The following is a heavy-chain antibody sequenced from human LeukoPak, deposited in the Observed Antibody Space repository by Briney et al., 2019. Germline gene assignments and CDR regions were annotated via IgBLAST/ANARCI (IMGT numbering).Heavy chain of an antibody. V-gene: IGHV1-18*01. CDR3: ARARGIVGATTAFDY. D-gene: IGHD1-26*01. J-gene: IGHJ4*02. CDR2: ISAYNGNT. Sequence: AVNVSRKASGYTFTSYGISWVRQAPGQGLEGMGWISAYNGNTNYAQKLHGRVTISTDTSTSTAYMELRSLRSDDTAVYYCARARGIVGATTAFDYWGQGTLVTVSS. CDR1: GYTFTSYG.